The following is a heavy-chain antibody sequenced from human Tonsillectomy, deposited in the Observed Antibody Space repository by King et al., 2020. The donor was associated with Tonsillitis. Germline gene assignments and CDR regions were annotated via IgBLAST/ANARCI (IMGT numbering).Heavy chain of an antibody. CDR2: IYWNDDK. CDR3: AHSYYDSGGYLHWFDS. CDR1: GFSLSTSGVG. Sequence: ITLKESGPTLVKPTQTLTLTCTFSGFSLSTSGVGVGWIRQPPGKALEWLAFIYWNDDKRYSPSLNSRVTITKDTSKNQVVLIMTDMEPVDTATYYCAHSYYDSGGYLHWFDSWGQGTLVTVSS. D-gene: IGHD3-22*01. J-gene: IGHJ5*01. V-gene: IGHV2-5*01.